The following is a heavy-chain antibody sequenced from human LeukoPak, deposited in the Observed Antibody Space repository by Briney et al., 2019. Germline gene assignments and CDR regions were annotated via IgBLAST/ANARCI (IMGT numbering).Heavy chain of an antibody. CDR1: GFTFSNYA. CDR2: MSDSGGGT. J-gene: IGHJ4*02. Sequence: GGSLRLSCAASGFTFSNYAMSWVRQASGKGLEWVSGMSDSGGGTFYADSVKGRFTISRDNSKNTLYLQLNSLRAEDTAVYFCARRTTTNLKYCSGGRCYAPLDYWGQGTLVTVSS. V-gene: IGHV3-23*01. CDR3: ARRTTTNLKYCSGGRCYAPLDY. D-gene: IGHD2-15*01.